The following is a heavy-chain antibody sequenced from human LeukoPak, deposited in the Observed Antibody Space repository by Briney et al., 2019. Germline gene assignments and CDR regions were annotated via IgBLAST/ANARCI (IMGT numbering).Heavy chain of an antibody. CDR3: ARRRVRLYCSSTSCSNPYYFDY. Sequence: SETLSLTCSVSGDSITSAGYYWGWIRQPPGKGLEWIGSIYYSANAYYNPSLKSRVTISVDTSKNQFSLKLSSVTAADTAVYYCARRRVRLYCSSTSCSNPYYFDYWGQGTLVTVSS. CDR2: IYYSANA. J-gene: IGHJ4*02. D-gene: IGHD2-2*01. V-gene: IGHV4-39*07. CDR1: GDSITSAGYY.